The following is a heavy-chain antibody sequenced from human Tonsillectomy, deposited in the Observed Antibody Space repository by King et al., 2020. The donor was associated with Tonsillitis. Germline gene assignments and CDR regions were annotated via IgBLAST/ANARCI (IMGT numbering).Heavy chain of an antibody. V-gene: IGHV3-7*01. J-gene: IGHJ4*02. Sequence: VQLVESGGGLVQPGGSLRLSCTASGFPFSSYWMSWVRQAPGKGLEWVANINPDGGEENYVDSVRGRFTISRDNAKNSLYLQMQGLRVEDPAVYYCAKDGRLLFYWGQGTLVTVSS. CDR3: AKDGRLLFY. D-gene: IGHD1-26*01. CDR1: GFPFSSYW. CDR2: INPDGGEE.